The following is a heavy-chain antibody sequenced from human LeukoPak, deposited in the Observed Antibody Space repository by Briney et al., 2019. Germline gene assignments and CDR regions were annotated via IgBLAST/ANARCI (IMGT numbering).Heavy chain of an antibody. CDR1: GGTFSSYA. V-gene: IGHV1-69*06. J-gene: IGHJ4*02. Sequence: ASVKVSCKASGGTFSSYAISWVRQAPGQGLEWMGGLIPIFGNAHYAQKFQGRVTITADKSTSTAYMELSSLRSEDTAVYYCARTRPMTTVTYYFDYWGQGTLVTVSS. CDR2: LIPIFGNA. D-gene: IGHD4-17*01. CDR3: ARTRPMTTVTYYFDY.